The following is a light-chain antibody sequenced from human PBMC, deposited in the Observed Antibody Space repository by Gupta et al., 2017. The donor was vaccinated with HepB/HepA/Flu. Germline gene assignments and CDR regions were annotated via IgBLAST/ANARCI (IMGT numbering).Light chain of an antibody. CDR3: YVYAGGLHV. V-gene: IGLV2-23*02. J-gene: IGLJ1*01. CDR1: STDVGNYNL. Sequence: QSALTQPASVSGPPGQSITNSCSSSSTDVGNYNLVSWYQQRPGEAPKVIIYEVTERPSGLSTRFSGSKSGNTATLRISGLQPDDEADYYCYVYAGGLHVFGTGTKVSVL. CDR2: EVT.